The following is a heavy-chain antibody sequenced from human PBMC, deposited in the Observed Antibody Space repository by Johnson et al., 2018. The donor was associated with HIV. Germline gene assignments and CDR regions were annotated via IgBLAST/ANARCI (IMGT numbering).Heavy chain of an antibody. V-gene: IGHV3-33*06. CDR3: AKDLYSSSWTNDAFEI. CDR1: GFTFSSYG. CDR2: IWYDGTNK. J-gene: IGHJ3*02. D-gene: IGHD6-13*01. Sequence: QVQLVESGGGLVQPGRSLRLSCAASGFTFSSYGMHWVRQAPGKGLEWVSLIWYDGTNKYYTDSVKGRFTISRDNSKNTLFLHMNSLRAEDTAVYHCAKDLYSSSWTNDAFEIWGQGTMVTVSS.